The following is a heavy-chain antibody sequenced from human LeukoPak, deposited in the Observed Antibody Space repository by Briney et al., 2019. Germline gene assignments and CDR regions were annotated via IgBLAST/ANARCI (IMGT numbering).Heavy chain of an antibody. CDR2: ISGTGYNT. D-gene: IGHD3-10*01. CDR1: GFTFRNCA. J-gene: IGHJ4*02. CDR3: AKHVSGSLFYFDY. Sequence: QTGVSLRLSCAASGFTFRNCAMSWVRQAPGKGLEWVSGISGTGYNTYYADSVKGRFTISRDNSKNTLYLQMNSLGAEDTAVYYCAKHVSGSLFYFDYWGQRTLVTVSS. V-gene: IGHV3-23*01.